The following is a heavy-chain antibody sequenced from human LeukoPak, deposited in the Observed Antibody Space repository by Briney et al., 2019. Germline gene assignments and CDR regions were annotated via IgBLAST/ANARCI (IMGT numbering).Heavy chain of an antibody. CDR2: INPNSGGT. CDR1: GYTFTGYY. D-gene: IGHD1-26*01. J-gene: IGHJ4*02. CDR3: AREKSGSYYY. V-gene: IGHV1-2*02. Sequence: ASVKVSCKASGYTFTGYYMHWVRQAPGQGLEWMGWINPNSGGTNYAQKFQGRVTMTRDTSTSTVYMELSSLRSEDTAVYYCAREKSGSYYYWGQGTLVTVSS.